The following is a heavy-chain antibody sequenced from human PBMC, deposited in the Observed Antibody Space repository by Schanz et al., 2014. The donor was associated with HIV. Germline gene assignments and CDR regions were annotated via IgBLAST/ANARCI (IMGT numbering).Heavy chain of an antibody. V-gene: IGHV3-33*08. CDR1: GFTFRSYG. J-gene: IGHJ5*02. D-gene: IGHD6-19*01. Sequence: QVQLVESGGGVVQPGRSLRLSCAASGFTFRSYGMHWVRQAPGKGLECVASMSYDGRNEHYVDSVKGRFTISRDKSKSTLYLQMNSLRAEDTAVYYCAREYLGYSSGFDPWGQGTLVTVSS. CDR2: MSYDGRNE. CDR3: AREYLGYSSGFDP.